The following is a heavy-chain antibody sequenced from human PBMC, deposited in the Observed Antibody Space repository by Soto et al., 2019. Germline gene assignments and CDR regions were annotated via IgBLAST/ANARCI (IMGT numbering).Heavy chain of an antibody. CDR1: GFSVSDNY. CDR2: IYSSGDT. D-gene: IGHD3-16*01. Sequence: EVQLVESGGGLVQPGGSLRLSCAASGFSVSDNYMSWVRQAPGKGLEWISVIYSSGDTYYADSVKGRLTISRDNSRNTLYLQINDLRVEDTAIYYCARDPGYGRGVICDPWGQGIPVTVSS. J-gene: IGHJ5*02. CDR3: ARDPGYGRGVICDP. V-gene: IGHV3-66*01.